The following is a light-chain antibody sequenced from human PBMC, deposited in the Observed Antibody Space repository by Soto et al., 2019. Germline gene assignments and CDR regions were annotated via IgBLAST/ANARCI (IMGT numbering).Light chain of an antibody. CDR1: SCDVGSYNL. Sequence: QSALTQPASVSGSPGQSITISCTGTSCDVGSYNLVSWYQQHPGKAPKLMIYEGSKRPSGVSNRFSGSKSGNTASLTISGLQAEDEADYYCCSYAGSSTNVVFGGGTKVTVL. CDR3: CSYAGSSTNVV. J-gene: IGLJ2*01. V-gene: IGLV2-23*01. CDR2: EGS.